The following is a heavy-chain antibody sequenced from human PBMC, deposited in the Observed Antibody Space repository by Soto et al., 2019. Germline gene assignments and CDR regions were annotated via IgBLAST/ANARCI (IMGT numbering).Heavy chain of an antibody. V-gene: IGHV5-10-1*03. D-gene: IGHD3-10*02. Sequence: EVQLVQSGAEVKKPGESLRISCKGSGYSFTSYWISWVRQMPGKGLEWMGRIDPSDSYTNYSPSFQGHVTISADKSNSTPYLQWSTVKASDTAMYYRARCVRRVIQTLYYYGMYVWGQGTTVTVSS. J-gene: IGHJ6*02. CDR3: ARCVRRVIQTLYYYGMYV. CDR2: IDPSDSYT. CDR1: GYSFTSYW.